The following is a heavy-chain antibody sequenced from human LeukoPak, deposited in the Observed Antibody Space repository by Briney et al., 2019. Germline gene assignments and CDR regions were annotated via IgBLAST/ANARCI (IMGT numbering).Heavy chain of an antibody. CDR3: AKGDWDYGMDV. CDR2: ISGSGGNA. D-gene: IGHD3-9*01. CDR1: GFTFSNYA. V-gene: IGHV3-23*01. J-gene: IGHJ6*02. Sequence: GGSLRLSCAASGFTFSNYAMSWVRQAPGKGLEWVSAISGSGGNAYYADSVKGRFTISRDNSKNTVYLQMNSLTAEDTAVYYCAKGDWDYGMDVWGQGTTVTVSS.